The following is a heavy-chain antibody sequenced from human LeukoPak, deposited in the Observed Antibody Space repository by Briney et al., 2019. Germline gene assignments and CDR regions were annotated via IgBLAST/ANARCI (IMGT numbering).Heavy chain of an antibody. D-gene: IGHD1-7*01. CDR2: IGKSDTII. V-gene: IGHV3-48*03. Sequence: HTGGSLRLSCEASGLCLSSFEMNWVRQAPGKGLEWIAHIGKSDTIINYADSVRGRFTISRDSAKNSLYLQMNSLRVEDSAVYYCATLELRASLDCWGLGTLVTVSS. CDR1: GLCLSSFE. J-gene: IGHJ4*02. CDR3: ATLELRASLDC.